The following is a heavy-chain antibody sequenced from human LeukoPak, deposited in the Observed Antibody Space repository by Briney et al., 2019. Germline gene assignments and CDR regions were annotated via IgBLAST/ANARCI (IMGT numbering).Heavy chain of an antibody. D-gene: IGHD1-1*01. CDR1: GASISSESYY. V-gene: IGHV4-31*03. Sequence: SETLSLTCTVSGASISSESYYWSWIRQHPGEGLELIGFIYYSGHTYYNPSLKSRVSISLDASKSQISLKLSSATAADTAIYYCATIRTGANWYDPWGQGTLVTVSS. CDR3: ATIRTGANWYDP. CDR2: IYYSGHT. J-gene: IGHJ5*02.